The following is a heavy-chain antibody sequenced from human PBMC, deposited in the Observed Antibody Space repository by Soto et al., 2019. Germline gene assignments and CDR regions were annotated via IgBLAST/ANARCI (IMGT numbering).Heavy chain of an antibody. D-gene: IGHD6-19*01. CDR1: GGTISSYA. CDR2: IIPIFGTA. V-gene: IGHV1-69*13. Sequence: GASVKLSCTASGGTISSYAISWVRQAPGQGLEWMGGIIPIFGTANYAQKFQGRVTITADESTSTAYMELSSLRSEDTAVYYCARVKYRSSMGFDYWGQGTLVTVSS. J-gene: IGHJ4*02. CDR3: ARVKYRSSMGFDY.